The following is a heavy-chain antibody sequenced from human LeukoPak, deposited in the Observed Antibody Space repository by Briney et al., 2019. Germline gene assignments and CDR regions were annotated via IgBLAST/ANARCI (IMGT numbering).Heavy chain of an antibody. CDR3: ARLGGPAGHHDY. CDR1: GGSFSGYY. J-gene: IGHJ4*02. Sequence: PSETLSLTCAVYGGSFSGYYWSWIRQPPGKGLEWIGEINHSGSTNYNPSLKSRVTISVDTSKNQFSLKLSSVTAADTAVYYCARLGGPAGHHDYWGQGTLVTVSS. D-gene: IGHD2-2*01. CDR2: INHSGST. V-gene: IGHV4-34*01.